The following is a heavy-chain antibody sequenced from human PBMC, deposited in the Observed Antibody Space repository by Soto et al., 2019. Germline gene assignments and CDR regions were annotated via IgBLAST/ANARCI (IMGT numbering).Heavy chain of an antibody. Sequence: SETLSLTCTVSGGSISSSSYYWGWIRQTPGKGLEWIGSIYYSGSTYYNPSLKSRVTISVDTSKNQFSLKLSSVTAADTAVYYCAANPPRIVGDAYYYYGMDVWGQGTTVTVS. CDR1: GGSISSSSYY. V-gene: IGHV4-39*01. CDR2: IYYSGST. CDR3: AANPPRIVGDAYYYYGMDV. D-gene: IGHD1-26*01. J-gene: IGHJ6*02.